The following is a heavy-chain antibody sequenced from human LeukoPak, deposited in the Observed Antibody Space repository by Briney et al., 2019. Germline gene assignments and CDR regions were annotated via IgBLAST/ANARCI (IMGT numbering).Heavy chain of an antibody. CDR2: IYTSGST. Sequence: RASQTLSLTCTVSGGSISSGRYYWSWIRQTAGKGLEGIGRIYTSGSTKCNTSLRSRVTISVDTSKNQFSLKLSSVTAADTAVYYCARADHDYYDSSGYFGYWGQGTLVTVSS. CDR3: ARADHDYYDSSGYFGY. CDR1: GGSISSGRYY. J-gene: IGHJ4*02. V-gene: IGHV4-61*02. D-gene: IGHD3-22*01.